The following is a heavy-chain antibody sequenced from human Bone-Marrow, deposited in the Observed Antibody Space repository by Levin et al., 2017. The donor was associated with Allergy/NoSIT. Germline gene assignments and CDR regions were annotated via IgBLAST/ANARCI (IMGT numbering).Heavy chain of an antibody. CDR1: GASISSFY. CDR2: IYYSGST. V-gene: IGHV4-59*08. D-gene: IGHD2-2*01. Sequence: SQTLSLTCTVSGASISSFYWSWIRQPPGKGLEWIGYIYYSGSTNYSPSLKSRVSMSADMSRNQVYLTMSSVTAADTAVYYCARQAVPAALNGFDSWGQGTLVTVSS. CDR3: ARQAVPAALNGFDS. J-gene: IGHJ5*01.